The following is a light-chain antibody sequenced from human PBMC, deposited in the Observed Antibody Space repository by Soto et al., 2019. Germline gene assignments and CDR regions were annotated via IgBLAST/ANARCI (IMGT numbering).Light chain of an antibody. CDR2: GAS. J-gene: IGKJ1*01. Sequence: EVVMTQSPGTLSVSPGERATLSCRASQSVSSNLAWYQQKPGQAPRLLIYGASTRATGIPARFSGSGSGTEFTLTISSLQSEDFAVYYCQQYNNWPPVTFGQGTKVEIK. CDR1: QSVSSN. CDR3: QQYNNWPPVT. V-gene: IGKV3-15*01.